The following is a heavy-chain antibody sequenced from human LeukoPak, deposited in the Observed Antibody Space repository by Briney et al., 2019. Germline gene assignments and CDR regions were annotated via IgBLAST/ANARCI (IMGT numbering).Heavy chain of an antibody. V-gene: IGHV1-18*01. CDR3: ARDWGNYGDYDY. CDR2: ISAYNGNT. CDR1: GGTFSSYA. J-gene: IGHJ4*02. D-gene: IGHD4-17*01. Sequence: ASVKVSCKASGGTFSSYAISWVRQAPGQGLEWMGWISAYNGNTNYAQKLQGRVTMTTDTSTSTAYMELRSLRSDDTAVYYCARDWGNYGDYDYWGQGTLVTVSS.